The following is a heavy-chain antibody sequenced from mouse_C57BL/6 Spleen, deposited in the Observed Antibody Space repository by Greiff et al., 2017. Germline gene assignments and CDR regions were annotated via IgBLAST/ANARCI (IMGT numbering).Heavy chain of an antibody. Sequence: QVQLQQPGAELVKPGASVKMSCKASGYTFTSYWITWVKQRPGQGLEWIGDIYPGSGSTNYNEKFKSKATLTVDTSSSTAYMQLSSLTSEDSAVYYCASEGNSPSAPLDYWGQGTTLTVSS. V-gene: IGHV1-55*01. J-gene: IGHJ2*01. CDR1: GYTFTSYW. CDR2: IYPGSGST. CDR3: ASEGNSPSAPLDY.